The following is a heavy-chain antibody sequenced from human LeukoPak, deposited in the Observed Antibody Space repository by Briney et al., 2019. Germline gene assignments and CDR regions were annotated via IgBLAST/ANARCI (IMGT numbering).Heavy chain of an antibody. Sequence: GGSLRLSCAASGFTFSNYNMNWVRQAPGKGLEWVSSISSSSTYISYADSVKGRFTISRDNAKNSLFLQMNSLRAEDTAVYYCARADVMGGQETLVTVSS. V-gene: IGHV3-21*04. CDR3: ARADVM. D-gene: IGHD3-16*01. J-gene: IGHJ4*02. CDR1: GFTFSNYN. CDR2: ISSSSTYI.